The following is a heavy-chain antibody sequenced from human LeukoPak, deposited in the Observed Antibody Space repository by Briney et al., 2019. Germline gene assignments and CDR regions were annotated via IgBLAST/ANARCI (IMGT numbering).Heavy chain of an antibody. J-gene: IGHJ4*02. D-gene: IGHD6-13*01. Sequence: KPSETLSLTCTVSGGSISSSSYYWGWIRQPPGKGLEWIGSIYYSGSTYYNPSLKSRVTISVDTSKNQFSLKLSSVTAADTAVYYCARAPHYDSSTKFSDYWGQGTLVTVSS. V-gene: IGHV4-39*07. CDR3: ARAPHYDSSTKFSDY. CDR1: GGSISSSSYY. CDR2: IYYSGST.